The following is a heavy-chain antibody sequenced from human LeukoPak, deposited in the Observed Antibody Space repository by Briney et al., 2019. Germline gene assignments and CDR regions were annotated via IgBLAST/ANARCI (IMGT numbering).Heavy chain of an antibody. CDR1: GGSFSGYY. CDR3: ARGNYYRYYFDN. CDR2: IYYSGTT. J-gene: IGHJ4*02. V-gene: IGHV4-59*01. Sequence: SETLSLTCAVYGGSFSGYYWSWVRQPPGKGLEWIGYIYYSGTTNYNPSLKSRVTISADTSKNQFSLNLRSVTAADTAVYYCARGNYYRYYFDNWGQGTLVTVSS. D-gene: IGHD1-26*01.